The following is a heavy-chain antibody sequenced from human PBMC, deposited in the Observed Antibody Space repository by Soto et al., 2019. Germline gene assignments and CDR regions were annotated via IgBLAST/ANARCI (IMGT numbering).Heavy chain of an antibody. CDR2: IYYSGST. J-gene: IGHJ1*01. D-gene: IGHD3-22*01. CDR1: GGSISSGAYY. Sequence: QVQLQESGPGLVKPSQTLSLTCTVSGGSISSGAYYWSWIRQHPGKGLEWIGHIYYSGSTYYNPSLKSRVTISVDTSKNQFSLKLSSVTAADTAVYYCAIYDSSGSRGFQHWGQGTLVTVSS. V-gene: IGHV4-31*03. CDR3: AIYDSSGSRGFQH.